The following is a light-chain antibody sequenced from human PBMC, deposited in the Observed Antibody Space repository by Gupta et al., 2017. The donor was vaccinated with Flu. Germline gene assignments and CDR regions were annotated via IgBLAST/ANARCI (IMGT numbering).Light chain of an antibody. Sequence: SPLPQEASVSGTVGQKVTHSCPGNSHNVGSYAVAWYQQISHGAPKTMMFGNSLPSGIPDLFSGSKSGTTASLTISGLWPEDGTDYYCSTWDYSLWVFGGGTKLTVL. J-gene: IGLJ2*01. CDR1: SHNVGSYA. CDR3: STWDYSLWV. V-gene: IGLV1-44*01. CDR2: GNS.